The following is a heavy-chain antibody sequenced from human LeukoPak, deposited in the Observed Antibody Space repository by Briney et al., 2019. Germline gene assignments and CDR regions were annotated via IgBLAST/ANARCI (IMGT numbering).Heavy chain of an antibody. J-gene: IGHJ4*02. CDR2: MNPNSGNT. CDR3: ARGQGPSFDY. V-gene: IGHV1-8*01. Sequence: ASVKASCMPSAYTFTSYCTNWVRQATEQGLERMGRMNPNSGNTGYAHKFQGRVTMTRNTSISTAYMELSSLRSEDTAVYYCARGQGPSFDYWGQGTLVTVSS. CDR1: AYTFTSYC.